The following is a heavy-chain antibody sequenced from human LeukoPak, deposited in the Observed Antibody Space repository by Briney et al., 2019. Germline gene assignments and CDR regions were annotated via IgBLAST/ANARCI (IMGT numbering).Heavy chain of an antibody. CDR2: ISTSGTYT. CDR3: ARNSGTHYGLDY. CDR1: GFXFSDYY. J-gene: IGHJ4*02. V-gene: IGHV3-11*03. D-gene: IGHD1-26*01. Sequence: GGSLRLSCAASGFXFSDYYISWLRQAPGKGLEWLSYISTSGTYTYYADSVKGRFTISRDNAKNSLYLQMNSLRAEDMAVYYCARNSGTHYGLDYWGQGTLVTVSS.